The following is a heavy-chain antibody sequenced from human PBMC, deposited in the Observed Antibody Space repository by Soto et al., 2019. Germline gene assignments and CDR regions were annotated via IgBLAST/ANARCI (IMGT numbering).Heavy chain of an antibody. J-gene: IGHJ4*02. D-gene: IGHD3-9*01. V-gene: IGHV4-39*01. CDR2: IYYSGST. CDR3: ASIYIGITIPTYYLDY. CDR1: GGSISSSSYY. Sequence: SETLSLTCTVSGGSISSSSYYWGWIRQPPGKGLEWIGSIYYSGSTYYNPSLKSRVTISVDTSKNQFSLKLSSVTAADTAVYYCASIYIGITIPTYYLDYWDQGTLVTVSS.